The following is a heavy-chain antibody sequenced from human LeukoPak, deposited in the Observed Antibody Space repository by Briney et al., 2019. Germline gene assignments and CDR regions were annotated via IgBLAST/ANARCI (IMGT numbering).Heavy chain of an antibody. V-gene: IGHV3-23*01. J-gene: IGHJ3*02. Sequence: GGSLRLSCAAAGFTFTNYAMSWVRQAPGKGLEWVSGISGSGGSTYYAASVKGRFTISRDNSKNTLFLQMNSLRAEDTAVYYCAKDAYYYGSGGGAFDIWGQGTMVTVSS. CDR3: AKDAYYYGSGGGAFDI. D-gene: IGHD3-10*01. CDR2: ISGSGGST. CDR1: GFTFTNYA.